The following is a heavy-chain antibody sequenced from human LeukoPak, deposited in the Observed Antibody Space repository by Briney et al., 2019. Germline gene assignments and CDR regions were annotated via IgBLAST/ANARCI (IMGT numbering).Heavy chain of an antibody. J-gene: IGHJ4*02. CDR3: ARGARGSGSPFDY. V-gene: IGHV4-59*01. CDR2: IYYSGST. D-gene: IGHD3-10*01. CDR1: GGSISSYY. Sequence: SETLSLTCTVSGGSISSYYWSWIRQPPGKGLEWIGYIYYSGSTNYNPSLKSRVTISVDTSKNQFSLKLISVTAADTAVYYCARGARGSGSPFDYWGQGTLVTVSS.